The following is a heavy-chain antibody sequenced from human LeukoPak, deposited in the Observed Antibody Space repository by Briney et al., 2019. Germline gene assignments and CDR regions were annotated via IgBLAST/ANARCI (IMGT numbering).Heavy chain of an antibody. J-gene: IGHJ5*02. CDR1: GYTFTSYA. CDR3: ARGQSSGWYWFDL. CDR2: MSPKSGNT. Sequence: ASVKVSCKASGYTFTSYAISWVRQAPGQGLEWMGWMSPKSGNTGYAQTFQGRLAMTWSASITTAYMELSSLRSDDTAVYYCARGQSSGWYWFDLWGQGTLVTVPS. D-gene: IGHD6-19*01. V-gene: IGHV1-8*01.